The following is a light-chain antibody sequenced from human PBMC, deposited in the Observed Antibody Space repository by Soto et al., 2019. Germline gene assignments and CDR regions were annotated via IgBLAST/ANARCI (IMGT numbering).Light chain of an antibody. CDR3: MQAVQTPRT. J-gene: IGKJ1*01. CDR2: LGS. Sequence: DIVMTQSPLSLPVTPGEPASISCRSSQSLLHTNGYNYLDWYLQKPGQSPQLLISLGSNRASGVPDRFSGSGSGTDFRLKISRVEAADVGVYYCMQAVQTPRTFGQGTKVEIK. CDR1: QSLLHTNGYNY. V-gene: IGKV2-28*01.